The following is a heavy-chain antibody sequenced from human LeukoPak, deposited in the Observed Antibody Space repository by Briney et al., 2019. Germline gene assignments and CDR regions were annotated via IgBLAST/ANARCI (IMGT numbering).Heavy chain of an antibody. CDR3: ARGYTGYCSGGSCYGGPWFDP. J-gene: IGHJ5*02. Sequence: GGSLRLSCAASGFTFSSYSMNWVRQAPGKGLEWVSSISSSSSYIYYADSVKGRFTISRDNAKNSLYLQMNSLRAEDTAVYYCARGYTGYCSGGSCYGGPWFDPWGQGTLVTVSS. CDR2: ISSSSSYI. D-gene: IGHD2-15*01. V-gene: IGHV3-21*01. CDR1: GFTFSSYS.